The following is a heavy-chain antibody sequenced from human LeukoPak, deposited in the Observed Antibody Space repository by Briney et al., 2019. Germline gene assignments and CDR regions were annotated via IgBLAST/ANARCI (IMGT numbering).Heavy chain of an antibody. Sequence: GGSLRLSCAASGFTFDDYAMHWVRQAPGKGLGWVSGISWSSGSIGYADSVKGRFTISRDNAKNSLYLQMNSLRAEDTALYYCAKDKRDGYTKGAFDIWGQGTMVTVSS. V-gene: IGHV3-9*01. CDR1: GFTFDDYA. J-gene: IGHJ3*02. CDR3: AKDKRDGYTKGAFDI. CDR2: ISWSSGSI. D-gene: IGHD5-24*01.